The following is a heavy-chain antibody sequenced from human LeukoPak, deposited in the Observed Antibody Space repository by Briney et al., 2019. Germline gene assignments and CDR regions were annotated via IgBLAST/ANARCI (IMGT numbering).Heavy chain of an antibody. J-gene: IGHJ4*02. CDR3: ARGTDTGGYNYLEYYFDY. CDR1: GFTFSAYA. CDR2: GSDNKS. Sequence: GGSLRLSCEASGFTFSAYAMTCVRQAPGKGLEWVSSGSDNKSHYSESVKGWFAISRDNSKNTLYLQMNSRRAEDTAVYYCARGTDTGGYNYLEYYFDYWGQGTLVTVSS. V-gene: IGHV3-23*05. D-gene: IGHD5-12*01.